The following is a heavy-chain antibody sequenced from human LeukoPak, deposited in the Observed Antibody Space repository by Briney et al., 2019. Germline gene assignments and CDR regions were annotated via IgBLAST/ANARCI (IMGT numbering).Heavy chain of an antibody. V-gene: IGHV3-48*02. CDR1: GFAFSRYS. Sequence: PGGSLRLSCAVSGFAFSRYSMNWVRQAPGKGLEWVSYISSSGTTIYYADSVKGRFTISRDNAKSSPYLQMNSLRDEDTAVYYCAREENTLAGYNPYYFDYCGQGTLVTVSS. CDR2: ISSSGTTI. CDR3: AREENTLAGYNPYYFDY. J-gene: IGHJ4*02. D-gene: IGHD3-9*01.